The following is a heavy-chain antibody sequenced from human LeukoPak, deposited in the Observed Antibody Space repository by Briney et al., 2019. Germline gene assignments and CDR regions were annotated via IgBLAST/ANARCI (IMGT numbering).Heavy chain of an antibody. J-gene: IGHJ1*01. V-gene: IGHV3-23*01. CDR2: LSGSGGST. CDR1: GFTFSSYA. Sequence: WGSLRLSCAASGFTFSSYAMSWVRQAPGKGLEWVSGLSGSGGSTYYADSVKGRFTISRDNSKNTLYLQMNSLRAEDTAVYYCAKYFASGSYYKLPHWGQGTLVTVSS. D-gene: IGHD3-10*01. CDR3: AKYFASGSYYKLPH.